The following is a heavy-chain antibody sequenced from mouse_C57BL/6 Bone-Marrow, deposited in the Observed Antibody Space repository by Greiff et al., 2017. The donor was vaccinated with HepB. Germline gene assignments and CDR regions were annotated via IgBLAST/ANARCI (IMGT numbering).Heavy chain of an antibody. CDR2: IYPRSGNT. V-gene: IGHV1-81*01. CDR1: GYTFTSYG. J-gene: IGHJ1*03. Sequence: VQVVESGAELARPGASVKLSCKASGYTFTSYGISWVKQRTGQGLEWIGEIYPRSGNTYYNEKFKGKATLTADKSSSTAYMELRSLTSEDSAVYFCARLGYYGSRGYFDVWGTGTTVTVSS. CDR3: ARLGYYGSRGYFDV. D-gene: IGHD1-1*01.